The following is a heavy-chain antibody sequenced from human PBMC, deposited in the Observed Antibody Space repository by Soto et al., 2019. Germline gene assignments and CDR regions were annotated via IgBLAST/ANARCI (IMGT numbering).Heavy chain of an antibody. V-gene: IGHV1-69*12. CDR3: ARARTSSCPVGCWFDP. Sequence: QVQLVQSGAEVKKPGSSVKFSCKASGGTFSSYAISWVRQAPGQGLEWMGGIIPIFGTGNYAQKFQGRVTITADESTSPAYMELSSLRSEDTAVYYCARARTSSCPVGCWFDPWGQGTLVTVSS. CDR2: IIPIFGTG. CDR1: GGTFSSYA. D-gene: IGHD2-15*01. J-gene: IGHJ5*02.